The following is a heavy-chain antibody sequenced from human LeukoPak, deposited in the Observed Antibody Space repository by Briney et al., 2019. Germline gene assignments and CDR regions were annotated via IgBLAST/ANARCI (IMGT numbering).Heavy chain of an antibody. Sequence: GGSLRLSCAASGFTFSNYWMHWARQARGKGLVWVSRLNSDGGRATYADSVKGRFTISRDNAKNTLYLQMNSLRAEDTAVYYCARDLKFFGGYYYGMDVWGQGTTVTVSS. CDR1: GFTFSNYW. D-gene: IGHD3-10*01. CDR3: ARDLKFFGGYYYGMDV. J-gene: IGHJ6*02. CDR2: LNSDGGRA. V-gene: IGHV3-74*01.